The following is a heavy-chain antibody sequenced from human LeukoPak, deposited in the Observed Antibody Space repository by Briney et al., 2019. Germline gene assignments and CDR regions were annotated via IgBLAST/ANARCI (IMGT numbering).Heavy chain of an antibody. CDR2: ISGSGTGT. D-gene: IGHD6-19*01. J-gene: IGHJ4*02. CDR1: GFTFSSYA. Sequence: GGSLRLSCAASGFTFSSYAMSWVRQAPGKGLEWVSGISGSGTGTYYAASVKGRITITRDNSKNTVYLQMNSLRAEDTAIYYCAKDTYSSGCHGFDCWGQGTLVTVSS. V-gene: IGHV3-23*01. CDR3: AKDTYSSGCHGFDC.